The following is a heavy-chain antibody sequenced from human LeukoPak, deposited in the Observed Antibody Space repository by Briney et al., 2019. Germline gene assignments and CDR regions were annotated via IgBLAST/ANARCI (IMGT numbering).Heavy chain of an antibody. Sequence: GASGKVSCKASGYTFSNFGINWVRQAPGQGLEWIAWISGNNDNPNYGQKFQGRFTVTTDSSTSTAYMELRNLRSDDAAVYYCARDGTSTDDYWGQGTLVTVSS. CDR2: ISGNNDNP. CDR1: GYTFSNFG. V-gene: IGHV1-18*01. D-gene: IGHD2-2*01. CDR3: ARDGTSTDDY. J-gene: IGHJ4*02.